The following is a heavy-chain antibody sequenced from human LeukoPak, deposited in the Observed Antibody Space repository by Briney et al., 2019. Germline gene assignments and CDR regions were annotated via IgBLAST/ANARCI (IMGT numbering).Heavy chain of an antibody. J-gene: IGHJ4*02. Sequence: ASVKVSCKAFGYTFTSYGISWVRQAPGQGLEWMGWISTHNGNTDYAQKFQDRVTMTTDASTSTAYMELRSLRSDDTAVYYCARDPYHEILPGYGSAMGFWGQGTLVTVSS. D-gene: IGHD3-9*01. CDR1: GYTFTSYG. CDR2: ISTHNGNT. CDR3: ARDPYHEILPGYGSAMGF. V-gene: IGHV1-18*01.